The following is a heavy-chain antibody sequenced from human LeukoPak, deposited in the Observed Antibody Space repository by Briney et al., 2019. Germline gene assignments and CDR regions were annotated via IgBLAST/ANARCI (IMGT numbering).Heavy chain of an antibody. V-gene: IGHV3-30*02. CDR1: GFTFISSG. D-gene: IGHD1-26*01. CDR3: ARQSFAPFQVGPETPIES. Sequence: GGSLRLSCAASGFTFISSGMHWVRQAPGKGLEWVAFIRYDGTNKYYADSVKGRFTISRDSSKNTLYLQMNSLRADDTAVYYCARQSFAPFQVGPETPIESWGQGTLVTVSS. CDR2: IRYDGTNK. J-gene: IGHJ4*02.